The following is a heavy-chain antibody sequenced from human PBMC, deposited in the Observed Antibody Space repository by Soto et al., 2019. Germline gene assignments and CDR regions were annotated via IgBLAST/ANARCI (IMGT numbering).Heavy chain of an antibody. V-gene: IGHV1-18*01. CDR3: ASTGYSSGSKNNWFDP. Sequence: ASVKVSFKAAGYTFTSYCISWVRRGPGQGLEWMGWISAYNGNTNYAQKLQGRVTMTTDTSTSTAYMELRSLRSDDTAVYYCASTGYSSGSKNNWFDPWGQGTLVTVSS. CDR1: GYTFTSYC. CDR2: ISAYNGNT. J-gene: IGHJ5*02. D-gene: IGHD6-19*01.